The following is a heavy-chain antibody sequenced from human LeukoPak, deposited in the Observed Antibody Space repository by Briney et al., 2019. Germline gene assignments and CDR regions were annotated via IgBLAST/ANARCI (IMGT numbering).Heavy chain of an antibody. Sequence: PSETLSLTCTVSGGSISSYYWSWIRQPPGKGLEWIGYIYYSGSTNYNPSLKSRVTISVDTSKNQFSLKLSSVTAADTAVYYCARGLDTAMVTAYFDYWGQGTLVTVSS. V-gene: IGHV4-59*01. J-gene: IGHJ4*02. D-gene: IGHD5-18*01. CDR3: ARGLDTAMVTAYFDY. CDR2: IYYSGST. CDR1: GGSISSYY.